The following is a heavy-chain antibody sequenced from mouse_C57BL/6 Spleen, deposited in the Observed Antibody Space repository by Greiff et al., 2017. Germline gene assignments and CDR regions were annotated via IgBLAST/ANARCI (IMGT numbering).Heavy chain of an antibody. CDR3: ARNYYGSSPFDY. CDR2: IYPGSGST. D-gene: IGHD1-1*01. J-gene: IGHJ2*01. CDR1: GYTFTSYW. Sequence: VQLQQPGAELVKPGASVKMSCKASGYTFTSYWITWVKQRPGQGLEWIGDIYPGSGSTNYNEKFKSKATLTVDTSSSTAYMQLSSLTSKDSAVYYCARNYYGSSPFDYWGQGTTLTVSS. V-gene: IGHV1-55*01.